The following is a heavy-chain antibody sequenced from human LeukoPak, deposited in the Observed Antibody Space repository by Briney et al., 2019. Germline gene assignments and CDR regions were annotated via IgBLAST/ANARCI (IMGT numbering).Heavy chain of an antibody. D-gene: IGHD6-13*01. CDR3: ARAISSWYYFDY. J-gene: IGHJ4*02. Sequence: ASVKVSCKASGYTFTSYGISWVRQAPGQGLEWMGWISAYNGNTNYAQKLRGRVTMTTDTSTSTAYMELRSLRSDDTAVYYCARAISSWYYFDYWGQGTLVTVSS. CDR1: GYTFTSYG. V-gene: IGHV1-18*01. CDR2: ISAYNGNT.